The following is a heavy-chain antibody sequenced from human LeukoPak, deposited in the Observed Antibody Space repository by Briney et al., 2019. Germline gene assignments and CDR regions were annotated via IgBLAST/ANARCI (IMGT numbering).Heavy chain of an antibody. J-gene: IGHJ4*02. CDR2: IGSGAKM. Sequence: GESLTLSCTVSGFSISGRDMTWGRQAPGKGLGWVSSIGSGAKMFYTDSVKGRFTVSRDDSRSTVDLQMSSLRAEDTAVYYCAKDGQSFNSMYDYFDSWGQGTLVTVSS. CDR1: GFSISGRD. CDR3: AKDGQSFNSMYDYFDS. V-gene: IGHV3-23*01. D-gene: IGHD2-8*01.